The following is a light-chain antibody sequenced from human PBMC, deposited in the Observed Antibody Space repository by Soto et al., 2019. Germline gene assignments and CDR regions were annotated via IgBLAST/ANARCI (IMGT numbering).Light chain of an antibody. V-gene: IGKV3-11*01. Sequence: EIVMTQSPATLSVSPGERATLSCRASQSVSSDLAWYQKIPGQAPRLLIYDAYNRATGIPPRFSGSGSGTDFTLTISSLEPEDSAVYYCQQRHMWPITFGQGTRLEI. J-gene: IGKJ5*01. CDR1: QSVSSD. CDR3: QQRHMWPIT. CDR2: DAY.